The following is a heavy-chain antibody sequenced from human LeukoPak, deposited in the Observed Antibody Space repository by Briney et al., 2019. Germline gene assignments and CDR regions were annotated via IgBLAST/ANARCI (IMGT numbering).Heavy chain of an antibody. J-gene: IGHJ4*02. Sequence: SRKYYADSVKGRFTISRDNAKNSLYLQMNSLRAEDTAVYYCARDSVPAAIVDYWGQGTLVTVSS. D-gene: IGHD2-2*01. CDR3: ARDSVPAAIVDY. CDR2: SRK. V-gene: IGHV3-11*01.